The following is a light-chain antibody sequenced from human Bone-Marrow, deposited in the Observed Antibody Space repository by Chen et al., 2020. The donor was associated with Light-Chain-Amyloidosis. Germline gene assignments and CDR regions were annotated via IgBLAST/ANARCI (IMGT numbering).Light chain of an antibody. CDR2: EDK. V-gene: IGLV3-1*01. CDR1: KLGDRY. J-gene: IGLJ2*01. Sequence: SYELTQPPSVSVSPGQTASITCSGDKLGDRYTYWYQLKSGQSPVLVIYEDKKRHSGIPERFSGSNSGNTATLTISGTQPMDEADYYCQAWDSSTVIFGGGTKLTVL. CDR3: QAWDSSTVI.